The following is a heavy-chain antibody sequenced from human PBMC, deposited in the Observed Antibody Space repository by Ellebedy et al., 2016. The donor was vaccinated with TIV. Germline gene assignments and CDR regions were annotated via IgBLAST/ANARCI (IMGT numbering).Heavy chain of an antibody. CDR2: ISGSGGST. D-gene: IGHD3-3*01. V-gene: IGHV3-23*01. J-gene: IGHJ6*02. Sequence: GGSLRLXCAASGFTFSSYAMSWVRQAPGKGLEWVSAISGSGGSTYYADSVKGRFTISRDNSKNTLYLQMNSLRAEDTAVYYCYISRAVRFLWGTKRYGMDVWGQGTTVTVSS. CDR3: YISRAVRFLWGTKRYGMDV. CDR1: GFTFSSYA.